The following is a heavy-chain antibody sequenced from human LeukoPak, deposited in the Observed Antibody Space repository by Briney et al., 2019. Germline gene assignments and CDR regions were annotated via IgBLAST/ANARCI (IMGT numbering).Heavy chain of an antibody. D-gene: IGHD1-7*01. CDR2: LRYGGNIK. Sequence: GRSLRLCCASSEITFRAFTMHWIRQPPCLGLESVAFLRYGGNIKYYADSVKGRFTISCDNSKNALYLQMNSLRPEDTAVYYCAKDLGTEYNILHHWGHATLVTASS. J-gene: IGHJ1*01. V-gene: IGHV3-30*02. CDR1: EITFRAFT. CDR3: AKDLGTEYNILHH.